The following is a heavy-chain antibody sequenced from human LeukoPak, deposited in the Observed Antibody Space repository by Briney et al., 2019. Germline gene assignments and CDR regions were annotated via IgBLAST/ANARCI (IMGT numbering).Heavy chain of an antibody. J-gene: IGHJ4*02. CDR2: INTDGSST. CDR3: ASFGTGAAQDY. D-gene: IGHD6-6*01. V-gene: IGHV3-74*01. Sequence: PGGSLRLSCAASGFTFSSYWMHWVRQAPGKGLMWVSRINTDGSSTSYADSVKGRFTISRDNAKNTLYLEMNSLRAEDTAVYYCASFGTGAAQDYWGQGTLVTVSS. CDR1: GFTFSSYW.